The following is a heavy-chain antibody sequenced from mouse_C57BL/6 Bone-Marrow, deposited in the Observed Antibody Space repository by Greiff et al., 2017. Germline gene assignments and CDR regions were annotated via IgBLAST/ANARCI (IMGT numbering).Heavy chain of an antibody. J-gene: IGHJ2*01. Sequence: EVMLVESEGGLVQPGSSMKFSCTASGFTFSDYYMPWVRQVPEKGLEWVANINYDGSSTYYLDSLKSRFIISRDNAKNILYLQMSSLKSEDTATYYCARAYGRYYFDYWGQGTTLTVSS. CDR2: INYDGSST. CDR1: GFTFSDYY. CDR3: ARAYGRYYFDY. V-gene: IGHV5-16*01. D-gene: IGHD1-1*01.